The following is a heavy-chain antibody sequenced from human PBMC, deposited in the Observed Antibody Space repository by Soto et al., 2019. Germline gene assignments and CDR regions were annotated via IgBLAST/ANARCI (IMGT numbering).Heavy chain of an antibody. Sequence: SSETLSLTCTVSGGSISSGGYYWSWIRQHPGKGLEWIGYIYYSGSTYYNPSLKSRVTISVDTSKNQFSLKLSSVTAADTAVYYCARVRASSSWYGTNDYFDYWGQGALVTVSS. J-gene: IGHJ4*02. D-gene: IGHD6-13*01. CDR1: GGSISSGGYY. CDR3: ARVRASSSWYGTNDYFDY. CDR2: IYYSGST. V-gene: IGHV4-31*03.